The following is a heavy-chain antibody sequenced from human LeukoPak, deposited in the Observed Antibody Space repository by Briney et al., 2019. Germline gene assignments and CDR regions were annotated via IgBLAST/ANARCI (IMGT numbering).Heavy chain of an antibody. V-gene: IGHV4-34*01. J-gene: IGHJ4*02. CDR1: GGSFSGYY. CDR2: INHSGSA. D-gene: IGHD2-15*01. Sequence: SETLSLTCAVYGGSFSGYYWSWIRQPPGKGLEWIGEINHSGSANYNPYLKSRVTISVDTSKNQFSLKLSSVTAADTAVYYCARRCSGGSCYNYWGQGTLVTVSS. CDR3: ARRCSGGSCYNY.